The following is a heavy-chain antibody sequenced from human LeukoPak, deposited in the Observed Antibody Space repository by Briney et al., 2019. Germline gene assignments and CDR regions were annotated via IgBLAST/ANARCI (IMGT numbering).Heavy chain of an antibody. CDR2: VFWDGER. V-gene: IGHV2-5*02. D-gene: IGHD4-17*01. CDR3: AHSPRFPHTLTPDHSSFFFDF. CDR1: GFSLGTSGVG. Sequence: SGPTLVKPTQALSLTCTFTGFSLGTSGVGVGWIRQPPGKAPEWLALVFWDGERRYSPSLTSRLSIFEDASKSQVVFTLTNMDVVDTATYYCAHSPRFPHTLTPDHSSFFFDFWSPGTLVTVSS. J-gene: IGHJ4*02.